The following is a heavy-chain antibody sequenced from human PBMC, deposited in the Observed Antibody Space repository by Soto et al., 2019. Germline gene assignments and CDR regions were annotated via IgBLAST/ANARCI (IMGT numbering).Heavy chain of an antibody. V-gene: IGHV4-59*01. Sequence: PSETLSLTCTVSGGSISSYYWSWIRQPPGKGLEWIGYIYYSGSTNYNPSLKSRVTISVDTSKNQFSLKLSSVTAADTAVYYCARALILTGYYINDAFDIWGQWTMVTVSS. CDR3: ARALILTGYYINDAFDI. D-gene: IGHD3-9*01. CDR1: GGSISSYY. J-gene: IGHJ3*02. CDR2: IYYSGST.